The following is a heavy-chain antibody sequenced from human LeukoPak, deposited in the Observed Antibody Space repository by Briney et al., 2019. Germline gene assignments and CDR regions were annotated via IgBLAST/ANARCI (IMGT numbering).Heavy chain of an antibody. CDR1: GFTFDDYA. D-gene: IGHD2-2*01. CDR3: AKDSLVGG. J-gene: IGHJ4*02. CDR2: ISWNSGSI. Sequence: PGGSLRLSCAASGFTFDDYAMHWVRQAPGKGLEWVSGISWNSGSIGYADSVKGRFTISRDNAKNSLYLQMNSPRAEDTALYYCAKDSLVGGWGQGTLVTVSS. V-gene: IGHV3-9*01.